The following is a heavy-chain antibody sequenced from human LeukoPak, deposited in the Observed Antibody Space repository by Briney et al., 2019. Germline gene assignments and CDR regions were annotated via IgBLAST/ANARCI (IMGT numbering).Heavy chain of an antibody. Sequence: GRSLRLSCAASGFTFSSYSMNWVRQAPGKGLEWVSSISSSSSYIYYADSVKGRFTISRDNAKNSLYLQMNSLRAEDTAVYYCAGDDSSGYYWGYYFDSWGQGILVTVST. CDR1: GFTFSSYS. V-gene: IGHV3-21*01. CDR3: AGDDSSGYYWGYYFDS. D-gene: IGHD3-22*01. CDR2: ISSSSSYI. J-gene: IGHJ4*02.